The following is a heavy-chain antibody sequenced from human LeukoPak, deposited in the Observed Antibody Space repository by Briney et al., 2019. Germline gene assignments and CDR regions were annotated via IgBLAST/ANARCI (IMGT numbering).Heavy chain of an antibody. CDR3: ARDGNYDSSGFDY. Sequence: PGGSLRLSCAASGFTFSSYSMNWVRQAPGKGLGWVSSISSSSSYIYYADSVKGRFTISRDNAKNSLYLQMNSLRAEDTAVYYCARDGNYDSSGFDYWGQGTLVTVSS. CDR2: ISSSSSYI. D-gene: IGHD3-22*01. CDR1: GFTFSSYS. V-gene: IGHV3-21*01. J-gene: IGHJ4*02.